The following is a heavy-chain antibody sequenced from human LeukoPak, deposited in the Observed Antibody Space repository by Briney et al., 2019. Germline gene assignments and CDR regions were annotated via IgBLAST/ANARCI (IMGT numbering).Heavy chain of an antibody. CDR1: GGSISSYY. CDR2: IYYSGST. CDR3: ARGWRIAVAGIDY. J-gene: IGHJ4*02. D-gene: IGHD6-19*01. Sequence: PSETLSLTCTVSGGSISSYYWSWIRQPPGKGPEWIGYIYYSGSTNYNPSLKSRVTISVDTSKNQFSLKLSSVTAADTAVYYCARGWRIAVAGIDYWGQGTLVTVSS. V-gene: IGHV4-59*01.